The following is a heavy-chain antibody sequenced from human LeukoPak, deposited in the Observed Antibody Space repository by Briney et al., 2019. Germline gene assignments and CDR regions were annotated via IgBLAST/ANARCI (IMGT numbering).Heavy chain of an antibody. CDR3: ARDSGSYYN. Sequence: GGSLRLSCAASGFTFSTYAMSWVRQAPGKGLEWVSSISSSSSYIYYADSVKGRFTISRDNAKNSLYLQMNSLGAEDTAVYYCARDSGSYYNWGQGTLVTVSS. J-gene: IGHJ4*02. V-gene: IGHV3-21*01. D-gene: IGHD1-26*01. CDR2: ISSSSSYI. CDR1: GFTFSTYA.